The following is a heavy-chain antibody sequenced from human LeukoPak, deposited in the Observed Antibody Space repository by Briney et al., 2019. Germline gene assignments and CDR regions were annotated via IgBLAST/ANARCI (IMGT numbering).Heavy chain of an antibody. D-gene: IGHD3-3*01. V-gene: IGHV4-4*02. CDR3: ARGRLSYYDFWSAEGRDWFDP. CDR2: INHSGXT. Sequence: XSNWWSWVRQXPGKXLEWIGEINHSGXTNYNPALKRRVTISVDTSKKQFSLKLSSVTAADTAVYYCARGRLSYYDFWSAEGRDWFDPWGQGTLVTVSS. J-gene: IGHJ5*02. CDR1: XSNW.